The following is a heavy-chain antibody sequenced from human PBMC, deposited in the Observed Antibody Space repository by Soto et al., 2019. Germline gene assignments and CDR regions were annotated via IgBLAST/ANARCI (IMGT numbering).Heavy chain of an antibody. CDR1: GGSISSGDYY. Sequence: QVQLQESGPGLVKPSQTLSLTCTVSGGSISSGDYYWSWIRQPPGKGLEWIGYIYDSGSTYYNSSLKSRVNITLDTSTNQCSLKLTSVTAADTAVYYCARDNGVGPWGQGTLVTVSS. J-gene: IGHJ5*02. CDR3: ARDNGVGP. D-gene: IGHD2-8*01. CDR2: IYDSGST. V-gene: IGHV4-30-4*01.